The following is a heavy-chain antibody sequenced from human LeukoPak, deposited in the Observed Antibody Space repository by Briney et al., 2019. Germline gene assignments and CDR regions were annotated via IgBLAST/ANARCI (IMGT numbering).Heavy chain of an antibody. CDR3: ARHRSGGYYYYYGMDV. V-gene: IGHV4-34*01. CDR1: GGSFSGYY. Sequence: SETLSLTCAVYGGSFSGYYWSWIRQPPGKGLEWIGSMHYSGTTYYNSSLKSRVTISVDTSKNQFSLKLSSVTAADTAVYYCARHRSGGYYYYYGMDVWGQGTTVTVSS. D-gene: IGHD4-23*01. J-gene: IGHJ6*02. CDR2: MHYSGTT.